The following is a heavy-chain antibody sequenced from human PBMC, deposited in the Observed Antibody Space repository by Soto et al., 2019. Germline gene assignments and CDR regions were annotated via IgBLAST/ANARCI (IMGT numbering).Heavy chain of an antibody. Sequence: GGSLRLSCAASGFTFSSYAMHWVRQAPGKGLEWVAVISYDGSNKYYADSVKGRFTISRDNSKNTLYLQMNSLRAEDTAVYYCATLGGAGYYYYYGMDVWGQGTTVTVSS. CDR3: ATLGGAGYYYYYGMDV. CDR2: ISYDGSNK. CDR1: GFTFSSYA. D-gene: IGHD1-26*01. J-gene: IGHJ6*02. V-gene: IGHV3-30-3*01.